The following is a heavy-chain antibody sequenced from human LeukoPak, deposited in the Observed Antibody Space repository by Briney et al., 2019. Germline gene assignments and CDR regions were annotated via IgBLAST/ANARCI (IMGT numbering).Heavy chain of an antibody. CDR2: IYSSGST. D-gene: IGHD2-15*01. CDR1: GGSISSYY. J-gene: IGHJ4*02. Sequence: SETLSLTCTVSGGSISSYYWSWIRQPAGKGLEWIGRIYSSGSTNYNPSLKSRVTMSVDTSKNQLSLKLSSVTAEDTAVYYCARTGYCSGNSCYLNPIDYWGQGTLVTVSS. CDR3: ARTGYCSGNSCYLNPIDY. V-gene: IGHV4-4*07.